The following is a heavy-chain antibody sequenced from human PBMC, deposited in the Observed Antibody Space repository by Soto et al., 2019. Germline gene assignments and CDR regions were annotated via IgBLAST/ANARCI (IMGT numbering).Heavy chain of an antibody. CDR3: AKETYSGPLDY. V-gene: IGHV3-30*18. J-gene: IGHJ4*02. CDR1: GFTVSSYG. Sequence: QVQLVESGGGVVQPGRSLRLSCAASGFTVSSYGMHWVRQAPGEGLEWVAVISYDGSNKYYADSVKGRFTISRDNSKNTLYLQMNSLRAEDTAVYYCAKETYSGPLDYWGQGTLVTVSS. D-gene: IGHD2-15*01. CDR2: ISYDGSNK.